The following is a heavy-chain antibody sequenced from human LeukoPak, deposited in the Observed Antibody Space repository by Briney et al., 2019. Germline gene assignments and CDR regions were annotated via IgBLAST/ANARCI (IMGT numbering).Heavy chain of an antibody. CDR1: GFTFSSYE. D-gene: IGHD2-21*01. Sequence: GGSLRLSCAASGFTFSSYEMNWVRQAPGKGLEWVSYIVGSGSTIYYADSVKGRFTISRDNAKNSLYLQMNSLRAEDTAVYYCARDLWRGDYGMDVWGRGTTVTVSS. V-gene: IGHV3-48*03. J-gene: IGHJ6*02. CDR3: ARDLWRGDYGMDV. CDR2: IVGSGSTI.